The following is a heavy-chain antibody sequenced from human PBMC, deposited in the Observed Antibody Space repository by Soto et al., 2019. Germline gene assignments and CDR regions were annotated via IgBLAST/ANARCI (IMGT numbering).Heavy chain of an antibody. J-gene: IGHJ5*02. CDR2: IKDDGSQS. Sequence: DVQLVESGGGLGQPGGSLRLSCTVSGFTFSKFWMSWVRQATGKGLEWVANIKDDGSQSYYVDSVKGRFTISRDNAKNSLYLQVNSLRVDATAVYYCARLLLYSASGRGWFDPRGQGTLVTVSS. CDR1: GFTFSKFW. D-gene: IGHD2-8*02. V-gene: IGHV3-7*03. CDR3: ARLLLYSASGRGWFDP.